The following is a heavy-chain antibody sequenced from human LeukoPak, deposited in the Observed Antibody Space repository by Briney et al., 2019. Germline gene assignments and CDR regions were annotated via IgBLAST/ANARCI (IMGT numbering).Heavy chain of an antibody. V-gene: IGHV3-30-3*01. Sequence: GGSLRLSCVASGFTLRTYSMSWVRQAPGKGLEWVAIISYDGSNKYYADSVKGRFTISRDNSKNTLYLQMNSLRAEDTAVYYCAKDGEGYSSSWFDYWGQGTLVTVSS. CDR2: ISYDGSNK. D-gene: IGHD6-13*01. CDR1: GFTLRTYS. J-gene: IGHJ4*02. CDR3: AKDGEGYSSSWFDY.